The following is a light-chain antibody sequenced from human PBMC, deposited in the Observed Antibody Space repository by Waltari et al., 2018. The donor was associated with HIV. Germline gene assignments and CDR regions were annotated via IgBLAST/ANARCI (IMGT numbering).Light chain of an antibody. V-gene: IGKV3-11*01. CDR2: DAS. J-gene: IGKJ4*01. Sequence: EIVLTQSPATLSLSPVEKATLSCRASQTLRRYFAWYQQKPAQHPRLLIYDASNRATGVPARFSGSGSGTDFTLTISSLEPEDFAVYYCQQRGNWPPAATFGGGTRVEIK. CDR1: QTLRRY. CDR3: QQRGNWPPAAT.